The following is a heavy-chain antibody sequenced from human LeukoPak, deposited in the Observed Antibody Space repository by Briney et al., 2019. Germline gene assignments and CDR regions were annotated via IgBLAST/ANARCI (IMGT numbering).Heavy chain of an antibody. Sequence: SETLSLTCSVSGRSISSYRCRWIRQPAGKGLEWIGRMYASGSTNFNPSLKSRVTMSVDTSKNQFSLNLSSVTAADTAVYYCARDMGVSQRYWYFDLWGPGTLVTVSS. V-gene: IGHV4-4*07. D-gene: IGHD2-2*01. CDR2: MYASGST. CDR3: ARDMGVSQRYWYFDL. J-gene: IGHJ2*01. CDR1: GRSISSYR.